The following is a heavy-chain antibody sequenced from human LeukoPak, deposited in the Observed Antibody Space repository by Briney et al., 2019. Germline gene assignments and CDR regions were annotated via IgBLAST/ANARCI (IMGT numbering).Heavy chain of an antibody. CDR1: GYTFTGYY. Sequence: GASVKVSCKASGYTFTGYYMHWVRQAPGQGLEWMGWINPNSGGTNYAQKLQGRVTMTRDTSISTAYMELSRLRSDDTAVYYCARPLPGYSSGWYEYWGQGTLVTVSS. CDR2: INPNSGGT. CDR3: ARPLPGYSSGWYEY. D-gene: IGHD6-19*01. J-gene: IGHJ4*02. V-gene: IGHV1-2*02.